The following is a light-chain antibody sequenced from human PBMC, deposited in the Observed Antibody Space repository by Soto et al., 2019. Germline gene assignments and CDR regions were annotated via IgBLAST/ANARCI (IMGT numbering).Light chain of an antibody. V-gene: IGKV1-39*01. CDR2: AAS. Sequence: GGRVTITCRASQSISSYLNWYQQKPGKAPKLLIYAASSLQSGVPSRFSGSGSGTDFTLTISSLQPEDFATYYCQQSSSTPRTFGPGTKVDIK. CDR1: QSISSY. CDR3: QQSSSTPRT. J-gene: IGKJ3*01.